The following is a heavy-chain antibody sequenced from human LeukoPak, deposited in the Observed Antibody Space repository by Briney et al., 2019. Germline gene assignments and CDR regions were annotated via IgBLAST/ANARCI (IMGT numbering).Heavy chain of an antibody. V-gene: IGHV3-30*02. CDR2: IRYDGSNK. J-gene: IGHJ4*02. D-gene: IGHD3-10*01. CDR3: AKEGARSSSGSYTNFDY. Sequence: GGSLRLSCAASGFTFSSYAMHWVRQAPGKGLEWVAFIRYDGSNKYYADSVKGRFTISRDNSKNTLYLQMDSLRAEDTAVYYCAKEGARSSSGSYTNFDYWGQGTLVTVSS. CDR1: GFTFSSYA.